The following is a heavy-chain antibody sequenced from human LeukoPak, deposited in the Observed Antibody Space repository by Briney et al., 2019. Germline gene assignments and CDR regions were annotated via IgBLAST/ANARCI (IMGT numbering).Heavy chain of an antibody. V-gene: IGHV3-23*01. Sequence: GGSLRLSCAVSGFTFSSHAIGWVRQSPGKGLEWVSTISGSGDRTFYADSVKGRFTISRDKSKNTLYLHMNSLRADDTALYYCANQPGNYFDYWGQGTLVTVSS. J-gene: IGHJ4*02. CDR2: ISGSGDRT. CDR3: ANQPGNYFDY. D-gene: IGHD2-2*01. CDR1: GFTFSSHA.